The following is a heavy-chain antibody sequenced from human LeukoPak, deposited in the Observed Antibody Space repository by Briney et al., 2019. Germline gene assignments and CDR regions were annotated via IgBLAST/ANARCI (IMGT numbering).Heavy chain of an antibody. CDR3: ARHRKRPYNSRPSDFDY. V-gene: IGHV4-59*08. J-gene: IGHJ4*02. Sequence: SETLSLTCTVSGGSMNGYSWSWIRQPPGKVLEWIGYISHGGSTKHNPSLKSRVIMSLDTSTNQFTLKLSSVTASDTAEYYCARHRKRPYNSRPSDFDYWGQGTLVTVSS. CDR2: ISHGGST. D-gene: IGHD6-13*01. CDR1: GGSMNGYS.